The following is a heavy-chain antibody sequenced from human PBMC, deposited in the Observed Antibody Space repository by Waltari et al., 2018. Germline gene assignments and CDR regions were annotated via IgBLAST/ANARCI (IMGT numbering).Heavy chain of an antibody. CDR2: INHRGNT. Sequence: QVQLQQWGAGLLRPSETLSLSCAVYGGSFSNYYWSWIRQSPRTGLEWIGEINHRGNTNVNPSLKSRVTISVDTSKSQVSLRVRSMTAADTAVYYCARGGWFGRGNDAFDIWGQGTTVSVSS. D-gene: IGHD3-10*01. CDR3: ARGGWFGRGNDAFDI. CDR1: GGSFSNYY. J-gene: IGHJ3*02. V-gene: IGHV4-34*01.